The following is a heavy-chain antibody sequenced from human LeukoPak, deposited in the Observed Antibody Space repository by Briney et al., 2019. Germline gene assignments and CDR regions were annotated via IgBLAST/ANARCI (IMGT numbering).Heavy chain of an antibody. D-gene: IGHD2-2*01. V-gene: IGHV5-51*01. CDR1: GYSFTTYW. J-gene: IGHJ4*02. CDR2: IYPGDSDT. CDR3: VRHLSDITSCPNY. Sequence: GESLKISCKGSGYSFTTYWIGWVRRMPGKGLDWMRIIYPGDSDTTYSPSFQGQVTISADKSISTAYLQWSSLKASDTAIYYCVRHLSDITSCPNYWGPGTLITVAS.